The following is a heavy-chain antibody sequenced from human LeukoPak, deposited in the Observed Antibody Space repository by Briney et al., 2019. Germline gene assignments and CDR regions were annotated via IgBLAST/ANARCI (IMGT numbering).Heavy chain of an antibody. J-gene: IGHJ5*02. CDR2: IFSGGST. Sequence: GGSLRLSCAASGFTDSSNYMSWVRQAPGKGLEWVSVIFSGGSTYYADSVKGRFTISRDNSKNTLYLQMNSLRAEDTAVYYCARVAYYYDSSGYGSWFDPWGQGTLVTVSS. V-gene: IGHV3-53*01. CDR1: GFTDSSNY. D-gene: IGHD3-22*01. CDR3: ARVAYYYDSSGYGSWFDP.